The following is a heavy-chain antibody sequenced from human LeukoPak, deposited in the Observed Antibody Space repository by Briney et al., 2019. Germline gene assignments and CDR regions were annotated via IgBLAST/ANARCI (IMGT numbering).Heavy chain of an antibody. D-gene: IGHD1-26*01. J-gene: IGHJ4*02. Sequence: SVKVSCKASGGTFSSYAISWVRQAPGQGLEWMGRIIPILGIANYAQKFQGRVAITADKSTSTAYMELSSLRSEDTAVYYCARGVTVGATFDYWGQGTLVTVSS. V-gene: IGHV1-69*04. CDR1: GGTFSSYA. CDR2: IIPILGIA. CDR3: ARGVTVGATFDY.